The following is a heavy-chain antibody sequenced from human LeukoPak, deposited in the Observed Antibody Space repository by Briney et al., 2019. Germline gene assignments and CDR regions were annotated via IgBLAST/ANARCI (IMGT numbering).Heavy chain of an antibody. CDR3: ARGPSRYYSGVDAFNI. V-gene: IGHV3-30*04. Sequence: GRSLRLSCAGPVFTFSLFTVHWVRQAPGKGLECLSVISYDGSNKYYAVSVKRCFTISRDHPKHPLYQQLNNLTTDYAAENYCARGPSRYYSGVDAFNICGQRTMVTVSS. CDR2: ISYDGSNK. J-gene: IGHJ3*02. CDR1: VFTFSLFT. D-gene: IGHD2/OR15-2a*01.